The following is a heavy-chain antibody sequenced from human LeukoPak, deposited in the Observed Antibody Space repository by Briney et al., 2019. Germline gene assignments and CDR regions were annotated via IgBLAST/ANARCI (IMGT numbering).Heavy chain of an antibody. CDR3: ARDWNRYAY. CDR1: GGSISLSYYY. J-gene: IGHJ4*02. V-gene: IGHV4-39*07. Sequence: TSETLSLTCSVSGGSISLSYYYWGWIRQPPGKALEWIGSVYYSGTTYYNPSLKSRVTISVDTSKSQFSLYMDSVTAADTAVYYCARDWNRYAYWGQGTLVTVSS. CDR2: VYYSGTT. D-gene: IGHD1-1*01.